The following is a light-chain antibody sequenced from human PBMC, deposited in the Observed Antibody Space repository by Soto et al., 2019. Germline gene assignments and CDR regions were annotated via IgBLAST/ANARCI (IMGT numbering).Light chain of an antibody. CDR1: SSDVGDYNY. CDR2: EVS. J-gene: IGLJ1*01. V-gene: IGLV2-14*01. CDR3: GSYGGSNLYV. Sequence: VLTQPASVSGSPGQSITISCTGTSSDVGDYNYVSWYQQHPGKAPKLMIFEVSHRPSGVSNRFSGSKSGNTASLTISGLQAEDEADYYCGSYGGSNLYVFGSGTKVTVL.